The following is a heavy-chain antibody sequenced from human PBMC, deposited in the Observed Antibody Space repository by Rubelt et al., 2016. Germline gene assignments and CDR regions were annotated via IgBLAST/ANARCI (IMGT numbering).Heavy chain of an antibody. V-gene: IGHV1-18*01. CDR1: GYTFPSYG. CDR3: ARVSGTTNNWFDP. J-gene: IGHJ5*02. CDR2: ISAYNGNT. D-gene: IGHD1-1*01. Sequence: QVQLVQSGAEVKKPGASVKVSCQASGYTFPSYGISWVRQAPGQGLEWMGWISAYNGNTNYAQKLQGRVTMNTDTSTSTAYMELRRLRSDDAAVYYCARVSGTTNNWFDPWGQGTLVTVSS.